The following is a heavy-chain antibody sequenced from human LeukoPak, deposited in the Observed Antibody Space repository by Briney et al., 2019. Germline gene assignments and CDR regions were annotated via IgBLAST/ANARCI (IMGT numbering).Heavy chain of an antibody. CDR1: GGSISSDY. CDR3: ARVVLSSRGYHYYMDV. CDR2: IYASGRT. V-gene: IGHV4-4*07. Sequence: SETLSLTCTVSGGSISSDYWSWSRQPAGKGLEWIGHIYASGRTNYNPSLPGRVTMSLDKSKNQFSLKLTSVTAADTAVYYCARVVLSSRGYHYYMDVWGRGTTVTVSS. D-gene: IGHD2-2*01. J-gene: IGHJ6*03.